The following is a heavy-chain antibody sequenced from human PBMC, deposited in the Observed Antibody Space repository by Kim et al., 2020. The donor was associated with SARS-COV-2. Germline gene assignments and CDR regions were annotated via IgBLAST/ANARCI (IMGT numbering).Heavy chain of an antibody. V-gene: IGHV3-30-3*01. CDR3: ARGAEWVGAIHPLDY. D-gene: IGHD1-26*01. Sequence: GGSLRLSCAASGFTFSSYAMHWVRQAPGKGLEWVAVISYDGSNKYYADSVKGRFTISRDNSKNTLYLQMNSLRAEDTAVYYCARGAEWVGAIHPLDYWGQGTLVTVSS. CDR1: GFTFSSYA. J-gene: IGHJ4*02. CDR2: ISYDGSNK.